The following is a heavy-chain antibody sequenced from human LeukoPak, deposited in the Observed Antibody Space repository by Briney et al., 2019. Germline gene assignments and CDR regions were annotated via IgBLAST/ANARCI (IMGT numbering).Heavy chain of an antibody. V-gene: IGHV4-34*01. CDR1: GESLRGYY. D-gene: IGHD2-15*01. J-gene: IGHJ4*02. Sequence: SETLSLTCAVYGESLRGYYWTWIRQPPGKGLEWIGEINHGGSTNYNPSLKSRVTISVDTSKSQFSLKLISVTAADTAVYYCARGLYCSAPTCGPPWSYWGQGTLVTVSS. CDR3: ARGLYCSAPTCGPPWSY. CDR2: INHGGST.